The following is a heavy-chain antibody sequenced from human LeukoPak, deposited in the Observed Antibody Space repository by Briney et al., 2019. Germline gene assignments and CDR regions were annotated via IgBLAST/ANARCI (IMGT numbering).Heavy chain of an antibody. Sequence: PGGSLRLSCAASGFTFSSYAMSWVRQAPGKGLEWVSAISGSGGSTYYADSVKGRFTISRDNSKNTLYLQMNSLRAEDTAVYYCAKDLPSTTGTSRHYYYSYGMDVWGQGTTVTVSS. D-gene: IGHD1-1*01. J-gene: IGHJ6*02. V-gene: IGHV3-23*01. CDR1: GFTFSSYA. CDR3: AKDLPSTTGTSRHYYYSYGMDV. CDR2: ISGSGGST.